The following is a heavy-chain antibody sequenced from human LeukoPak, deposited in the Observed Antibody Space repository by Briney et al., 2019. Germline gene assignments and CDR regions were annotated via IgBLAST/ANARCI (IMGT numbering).Heavy chain of an antibody. J-gene: IGHJ5*02. D-gene: IGHD2-21*02. CDR1: GFTFSTYA. Sequence: GGSRRLSCSASGFTFSTYAMHWVRQAPGKGLEYVSAISPNGGTTYYADSVKGRFTISRDDSKNTLYLQMSSLRPEGTAVYYCVKDQSVVVTAILSSWGQGTLVTVSS. CDR2: ISPNGGTT. V-gene: IGHV3-64D*09. CDR3: VKDQSVVVTAILSS.